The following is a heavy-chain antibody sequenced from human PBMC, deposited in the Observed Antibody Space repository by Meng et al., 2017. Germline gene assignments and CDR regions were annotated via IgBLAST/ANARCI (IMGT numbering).Heavy chain of an antibody. CDR2: ISSTSYYM. CDR3: ARDLGGYYVSFDY. D-gene: IGHD3-22*01. Sequence: GGSLRLSCAASGFTFSSYSMNWVRQAPGKGLEWVSSISSTSYYMYYADSVKGRFTISRDNAKNSLYLQMNSLRVEDTAVYYCARDLGGYYVSFDYWGQGTLVTVSS. CDR1: GFTFSSYS. J-gene: IGHJ4*02. V-gene: IGHV3-21*04.